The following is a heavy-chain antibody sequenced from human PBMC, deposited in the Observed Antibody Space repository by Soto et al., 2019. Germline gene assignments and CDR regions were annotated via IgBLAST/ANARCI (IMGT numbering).Heavy chain of an antibody. J-gene: IGHJ6*03. CDR3: VRLRFLEWLSGDYYYYMDV. Sequence: ASVKVSCKASGYTFTSYDINWVRQATGQGLERMGWMNPNSGNTGYAQKFQGRVTMTRNTSISTAYMELSSLRSEDTAVYYCVRLRFLEWLSGDYYYYMDVWGKGTTVTVSS. V-gene: IGHV1-8*01. CDR1: GYTFTSYD. CDR2: MNPNSGNT. D-gene: IGHD3-3*01.